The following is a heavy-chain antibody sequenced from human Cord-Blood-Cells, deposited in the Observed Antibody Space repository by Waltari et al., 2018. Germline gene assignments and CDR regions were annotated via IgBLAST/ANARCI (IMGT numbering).Heavy chain of an antibody. CDR2: IYHSGST. J-gene: IGHJ4*02. V-gene: IGHV4-4*02. CDR3: ARTTDILTGYYDY. D-gene: IGHD3-9*01. Sequence: WVRQPPGKGLEWIGEIYHSGSTNYNPSLKSRVTISVDKSKNQFSLKLSSVTAADTAVYYCARTTDILTGYYDYWGQGTLVTVSS.